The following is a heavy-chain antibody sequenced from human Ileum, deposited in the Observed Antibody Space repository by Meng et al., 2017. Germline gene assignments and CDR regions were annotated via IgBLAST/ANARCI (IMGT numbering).Heavy chain of an antibody. J-gene: IGHJ4*02. V-gene: IGHV4-4*02. CDR2: MYHSGTT. CDR3: ARHIGVPGTRGFDY. CDR1: GASISSGNW. Sequence: QVELQESGPGLVQPSEPLSLTCSVSGASISSGNWWSWVRQSPGKGLEWIGEMYHSGTTNYNPSLKGRVTISLDTSKNQLSLKLTSVTAADTAVYYCARHIGVPGTRGFDYWGQGTLVTVSS. D-gene: IGHD6-19*01.